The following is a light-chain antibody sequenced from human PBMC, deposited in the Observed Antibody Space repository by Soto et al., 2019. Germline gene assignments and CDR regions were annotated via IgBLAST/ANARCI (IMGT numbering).Light chain of an antibody. CDR3: QQRSNWLT. Sequence: EIVLTQSPATLSLSPGERATLSCRASQSVSSYLAWYQQKPSQAPRLLIYDASNRATGIPARFSGSGSGTDFTLTFSSLEPEDFAVYYCQQRSNWLTFGGGTKVDIK. CDR1: QSVSSY. J-gene: IGKJ4*01. CDR2: DAS. V-gene: IGKV3-11*01.